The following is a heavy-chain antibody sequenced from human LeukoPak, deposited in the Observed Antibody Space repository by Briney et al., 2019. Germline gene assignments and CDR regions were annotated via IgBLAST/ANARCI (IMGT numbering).Heavy chain of an antibody. V-gene: IGHV3-21*01. Sequence: GGSLRLSCAASGFTFSSYSMNWVRQAPGKGLKWVSCISISSYIYYADSVKGRFTISRYNAKKSLYLQMNSLRAEDTAVYYCARDNPPDYWGQGTLVTVSS. CDR1: GFTFSSYS. CDR2: ISISSYI. J-gene: IGHJ4*02. CDR3: ARDNPPDY. D-gene: IGHD1-14*01.